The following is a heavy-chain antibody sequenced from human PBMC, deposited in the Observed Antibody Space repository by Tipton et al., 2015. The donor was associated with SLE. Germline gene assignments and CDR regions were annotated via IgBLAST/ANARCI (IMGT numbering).Heavy chain of an antibody. Sequence: TLSLTCTVSGGSISSSSYYWGWIPQPPGKGLEWIGSIYYSGSTYYNPSLKSRVTISVDTSKNQFSLKLSSVTAADTAVYYCARGECSGGSCYPDAFDIWGQGTMVTVSS. CDR2: IYYSGST. J-gene: IGHJ3*02. CDR1: GGSISSSSYY. CDR3: ARGECSGGSCYPDAFDI. D-gene: IGHD2-15*01. V-gene: IGHV4-39*01.